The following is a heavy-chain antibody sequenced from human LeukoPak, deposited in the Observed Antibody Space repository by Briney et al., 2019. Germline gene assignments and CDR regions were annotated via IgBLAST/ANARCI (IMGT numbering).Heavy chain of an antibody. Sequence: SETLSLTCAVYGGSFSGYYWSWIRQPPGKGLEWIGEINHSGSTNYNPSLKSRVTISVDTSKNQFSLKLSSVTAADTAVYYCARGRGYSYGSFDYWGQGTLVTVSS. J-gene: IGHJ4*02. D-gene: IGHD5-18*01. CDR2: INHSGST. CDR1: GGSFSGYY. CDR3: ARGRGYSYGSFDY. V-gene: IGHV4-34*01.